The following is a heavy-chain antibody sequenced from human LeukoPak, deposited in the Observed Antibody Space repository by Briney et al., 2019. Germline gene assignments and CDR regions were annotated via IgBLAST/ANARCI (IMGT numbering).Heavy chain of an antibody. CDR1: GFTFSSYA. V-gene: IGHV3-30-3*01. J-gene: IGHJ4*02. D-gene: IGHD3-10*01. Sequence: GGSLRLSCAASGFTFSSYAMHWVRQAPGKGLEWVAVISYDGSNKYYADSVKGRFTISRDNSKNTLYLQMNSLRAEDTAVYYCARGGSGSYRHPPHDYWGQGTLVTVSS. CDR3: ARGGSGSYRHPPHDY. CDR2: ISYDGSNK.